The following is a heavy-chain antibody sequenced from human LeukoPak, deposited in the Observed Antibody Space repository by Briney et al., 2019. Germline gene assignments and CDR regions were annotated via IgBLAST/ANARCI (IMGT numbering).Heavy chain of an antibody. V-gene: IGHV3-21*01. Sequence: GGSLRLSCSATGFTFSAFSMNWVRQTPGKGLQWVASINSASTHIFYAESVKGRFTISRDNANNSVFLQMSGLTDEDTGLYYCARDLLWKGLSPIGKFWSWGLGTMVTVSS. CDR3: ARDLLWKGLSPIGKFWS. D-gene: IGHD3-3*01. J-gene: IGHJ3*01. CDR1: GFTFSAFS. CDR2: INSASTHI.